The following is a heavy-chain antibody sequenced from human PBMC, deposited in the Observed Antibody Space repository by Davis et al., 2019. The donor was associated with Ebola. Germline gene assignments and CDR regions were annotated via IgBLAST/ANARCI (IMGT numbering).Heavy chain of an antibody. Sequence: ASVKVSCKASGYTFTSYGISWVRQAPGHGLEWMGWISAYNGNTNYAQKLQGRVTMTTDTSTSTAYMELRSLRSDDTAVYYCARVVVTPNWFDPWGQGTLVTVSS. V-gene: IGHV1-18*01. CDR3: ARVVVTPNWFDP. CDR1: GYTFTSYG. D-gene: IGHD2-21*01. CDR2: ISAYNGNT. J-gene: IGHJ5*02.